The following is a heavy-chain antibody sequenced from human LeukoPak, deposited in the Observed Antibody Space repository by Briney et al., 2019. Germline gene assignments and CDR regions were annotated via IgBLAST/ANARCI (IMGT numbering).Heavy chain of an antibody. V-gene: IGHV5-51*01. D-gene: IGHD3-16*01. CDR1: GYSFTCYW. J-gene: IGHJ3*02. Sequence: GESLKISCKGSGYSFTCYWIGWVRQMPGKGLEWMGIIYPGDSDTRYSPSFQGQVTISADKSISTAYLQWSSLKASDTAMYYCARQDSAITLTRGAFDIWGQGTMVTVSS. CDR2: IYPGDSDT. CDR3: ARQDSAITLTRGAFDI.